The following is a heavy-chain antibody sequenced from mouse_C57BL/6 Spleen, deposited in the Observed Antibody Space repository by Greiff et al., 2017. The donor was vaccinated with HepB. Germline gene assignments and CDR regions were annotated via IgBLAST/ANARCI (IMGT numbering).Heavy chain of an antibody. D-gene: IGHD1-1*01. V-gene: IGHV1S81*02. CDR3: ARIKMIVATYLDY. Sequence: QVQLQQSGAELVKAGASVKMSCKASGYTFTSYWMHWVKQRLGQGLEWFAETNPTNGRTYYNEKFKSKATLTVDKSSSTAYMLLSGPTFEDSAVYNCARIKMIVATYLDYWGQGTTLTVSS. CDR1: GYTFTSYW. CDR2: TNPTNGRT. J-gene: IGHJ2*01.